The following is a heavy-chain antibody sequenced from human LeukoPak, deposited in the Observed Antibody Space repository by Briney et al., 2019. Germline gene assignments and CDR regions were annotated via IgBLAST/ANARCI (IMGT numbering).Heavy chain of an antibody. CDR2: VDLEDGDT. CDR3: ARGSRSFDWLRSYFDF. D-gene: IGHD3-9*01. Sequence: VKISCKASGYTFNDYCIHWVQQAPGKGLEWMGRVDLEDGDTIHAEKFQGRVTITADTSTDTAYMDLSSLRSFDTAVYYCARGSRSFDWLRSYFDFWGQGTLVSVSS. CDR1: GYTFNDYC. V-gene: IGHV1-69-2*01. J-gene: IGHJ4*02.